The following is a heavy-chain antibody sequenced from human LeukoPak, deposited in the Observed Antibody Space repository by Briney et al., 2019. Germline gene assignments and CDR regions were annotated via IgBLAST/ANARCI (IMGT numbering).Heavy chain of an antibody. Sequence: ASVKVSCKASGYTFTGYYMHWVRQAPGQGLEWMGWINPNSGGTNYAQKFQGRVTMTRDTSISTAYMELSRLRSDDTAVYYCARVHGYYDKGEWFDPWGQGTLVTVSS. CDR3: ARVHGYYDKGEWFDP. V-gene: IGHV1-2*02. D-gene: IGHD3-22*01. CDR2: INPNSGGT. CDR1: GYTFTGYY. J-gene: IGHJ5*02.